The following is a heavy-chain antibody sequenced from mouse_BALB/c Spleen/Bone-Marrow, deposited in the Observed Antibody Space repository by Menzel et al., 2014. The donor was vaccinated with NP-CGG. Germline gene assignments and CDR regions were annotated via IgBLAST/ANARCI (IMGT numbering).Heavy chain of an antibody. CDR2: IYPYNGGT. J-gene: IGHJ3*01. V-gene: IGHV1S29*02. CDR1: GYTFSDYN. Sequence: VQLQQSGPELVKPGASVKISCKASGYTFSDYNMHWVKQSHGKRLERIGNIYPYNGGTGYNQKFKRKATLTVDNSSSTAYMELRSLTSEDSAVYHCARGWLLSWFAYWGQGTPVTVSA. CDR3: ARGWLLSWFAY. D-gene: IGHD2-3*01.